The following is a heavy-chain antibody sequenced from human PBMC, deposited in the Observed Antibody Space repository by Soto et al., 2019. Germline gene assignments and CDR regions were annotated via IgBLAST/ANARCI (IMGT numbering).Heavy chain of an antibody. CDR1: GGSISSSSYY. CDR2: IYYSGST. Sequence: PSETLSLTCTVSGGSISSSSYYWGWIRQPPGKGLEWIGSIYYSGSTYYNPSLKSRVTISVDTSKNQFSLKLSSVTAADTAVYYCARVGESGILVVPAATYDYWGQGTLVTVSS. J-gene: IGHJ4*02. D-gene: IGHD2-2*01. CDR3: ARVGESGILVVPAATYDY. V-gene: IGHV4-39*01.